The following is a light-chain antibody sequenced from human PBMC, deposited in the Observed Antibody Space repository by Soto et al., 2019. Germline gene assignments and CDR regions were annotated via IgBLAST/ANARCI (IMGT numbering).Light chain of an antibody. Sequence: EIVLTQSSLSLPVTPGEPASISCRSSQSLIHSDGYNYLDWYLQKPGQSPQLLIYSGSHRASGVPDRFSGSGSGTDFTLKISRVEAEDVGIYYCMQALQTPVTFGGGTKVEI. CDR1: QSLIHSDGYNY. V-gene: IGKV2-28*01. J-gene: IGKJ4*01. CDR2: SGS. CDR3: MQALQTPVT.